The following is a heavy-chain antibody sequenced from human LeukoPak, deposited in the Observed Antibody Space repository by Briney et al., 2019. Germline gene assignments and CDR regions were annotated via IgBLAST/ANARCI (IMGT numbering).Heavy chain of an antibody. CDR1: GGSLSSYY. D-gene: IGHD5-18*01. V-gene: IGHV4-4*07. CDR2: IDTSGST. Sequence: SETLSLTCPVSGGSLSSYYWSWIRQPARKGLEWIGRIDTSGSTNYNPSLKSRVTMSVDTAKNQFSLKLSSVTAADTAVYYCAAGVDTAMSKPLSFDYWGQGTLVTVSS. J-gene: IGHJ4*02. CDR3: AAGVDTAMSKPLSFDY.